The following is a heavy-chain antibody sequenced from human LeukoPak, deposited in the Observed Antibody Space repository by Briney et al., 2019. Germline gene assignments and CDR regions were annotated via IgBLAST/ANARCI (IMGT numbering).Heavy chain of an antibody. CDR3: ARGRGDYVDY. CDR2: IYYTGRT. J-gene: IGHJ4*02. D-gene: IGHD4-17*01. V-gene: IGHV4-59*01. Sequence: SETLSLTCTISGGSLSDYYWSWLRQSPGKGVEWIGYIYYTGRTTYNPSLMSRVTMSADTSKNQFSLKLSSVTAADTAVYYCARGRGDYVDYWGQGTLVTVSS. CDR1: GGSLSDYY.